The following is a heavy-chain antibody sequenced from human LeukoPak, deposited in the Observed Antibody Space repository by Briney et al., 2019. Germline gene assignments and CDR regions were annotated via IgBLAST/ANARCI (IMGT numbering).Heavy chain of an antibody. CDR1: GYTFTSYY. J-gene: IGHJ4*02. D-gene: IGHD3-16*01. Sequence: ASVKVSCKASGYTFTSYYMHWVRQAPGQGLEWMGIINPSGGSTSYAQKFQGRVTMTRDTSTSTVYMKLSSLRSEDTAVYYCARDQYYYDYVWGSFPGIWGQGTLVTVSS. V-gene: IGHV1-46*01. CDR3: ARDQYYYDYVWGSFPGI. CDR2: INPSGGST.